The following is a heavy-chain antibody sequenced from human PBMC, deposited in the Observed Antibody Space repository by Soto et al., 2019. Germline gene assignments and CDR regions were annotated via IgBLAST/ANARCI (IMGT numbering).Heavy chain of an antibody. CDR2: ISGSGGST. V-gene: IGHV3-23*01. J-gene: IGHJ5*02. Sequence: GGSLRLSCAASGFTFSSYAMSWVRQAPGKGLEWVSAISGSGGSTYYADSMKGRFTISRDNSKNTLYLQMNSLRAKDTAVYYCAKDPSITIFGVVGFTGPKNNWFDPWGQGTLVTVSS. CDR1: GFTFSSYA. CDR3: AKDPSITIFGVVGFTGPKNNWFDP. D-gene: IGHD3-3*01.